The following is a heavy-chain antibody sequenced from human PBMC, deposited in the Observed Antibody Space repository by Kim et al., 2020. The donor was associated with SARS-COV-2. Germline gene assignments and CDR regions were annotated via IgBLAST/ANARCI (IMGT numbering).Heavy chain of an antibody. CDR3: ARHFRGEAFDI. V-gene: IGHV4-39*01. J-gene: IGHJ3*02. CDR1: GGSISSSSYY. D-gene: IGHD3-16*01. CDR2: IYYSGST. Sequence: SETLSLTCTVSGGSISSSSYYWGWIRQPPGKGLEWIGSIYYSGSTYYNPSLKSRVTISVDTSKNQFSLKLSSVTAADTAVYYCARHFRGEAFDIWGQGTMVTVSS.